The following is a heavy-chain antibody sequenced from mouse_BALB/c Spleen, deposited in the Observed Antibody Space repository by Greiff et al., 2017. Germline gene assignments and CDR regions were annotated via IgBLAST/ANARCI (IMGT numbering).Heavy chain of an antibody. CDR2: IYPGSGST. J-gene: IGHJ2*01. D-gene: IGHD1-2*01. CDR3: TREGHYNGYDY. Sequence: LQQPGSELVRPGASVKLSCKASGYTFTSYWMHWVKQRHGQGLEWIGNIYPGSGSTNYDEKFKSKGTLTVDTSSSTAYMHLSSLTSEDSAVYYCTREGHYNGYDYWGQGTTLTVSS. CDR1: GYTFTSYW. V-gene: IGHV1S22*01.